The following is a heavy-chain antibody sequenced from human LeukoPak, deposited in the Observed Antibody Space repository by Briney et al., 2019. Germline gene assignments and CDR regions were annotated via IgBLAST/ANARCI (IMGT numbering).Heavy chain of an antibody. CDR2: IIPIFGTA. Sequence: SVKVSCKASGGTFSSYAISWVRQAPGQGLEWMGGIIPIFGTANYAQKFQGRVTITADESTSTAYMELSSLRSEDTAVYYCATELRYFDWFRNNWFDPWGQGALVTVSS. V-gene: IGHV1-69*01. J-gene: IGHJ5*02. CDR3: ATELRYFDWFRNNWFDP. CDR1: GGTFSSYA. D-gene: IGHD3-9*01.